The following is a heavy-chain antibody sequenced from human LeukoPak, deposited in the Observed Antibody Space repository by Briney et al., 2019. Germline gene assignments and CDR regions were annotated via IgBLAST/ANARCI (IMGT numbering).Heavy chain of an antibody. CDR3: ARGIGTSYDSSRDAFDM. CDR1: AGSISSGDYY. V-gene: IGHV4-61*02. CDR2: IYSPGTN. D-gene: IGHD3-22*01. Sequence: SSQTLSLTCTVSAGSISSGDYYWSWIRQPAGKGLEWIGRIYSPGTNYNYNPSLKSRVTISIDTSKNQFSLKLTSVTAADTAVYYCARGIGTSYDSSRDAFDMLGQGTMVTVSS. J-gene: IGHJ3*02.